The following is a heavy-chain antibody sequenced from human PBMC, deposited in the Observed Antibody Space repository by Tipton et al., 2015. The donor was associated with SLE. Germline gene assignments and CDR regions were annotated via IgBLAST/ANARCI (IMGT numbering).Heavy chain of an antibody. D-gene: IGHD2-15*01. CDR3: ATGYCSGGSCRLYYYYYGMDV. V-gene: IGHV1-69*18. CDR1: GGTFSSYA. CDR2: IIPIFGTT. J-gene: IGHJ6*02. Sequence: QLVQSGAEVKKPGSSVKVSCKASGGTFSSYAIGWVRQAPGQGLEWMGRIIPIFGTTNYAQKFQGRVTITADESTSTAYMELSSLRSEDTAMYYCATGYCSGGSCRLYYYYYGMDVWGQGTTVTVSS.